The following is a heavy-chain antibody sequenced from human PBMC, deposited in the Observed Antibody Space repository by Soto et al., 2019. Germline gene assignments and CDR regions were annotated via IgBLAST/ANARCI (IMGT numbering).Heavy chain of an antibody. D-gene: IGHD2-15*01. CDR1: GFTFSSYA. J-gene: IGHJ6*02. Sequence: QVQLVESGGGVVQPGRSLRLSCAASGFTFSSYAMHWVRQAPGKGLEWVAVISYDGNNKYYADSVKGRFTISGDNSKNTLYLQMSSLRAEDTAVYYCARAGCDGGSCYTLVGLRYGMDVWGQGTTVTVSS. CDR2: ISYDGNNK. CDR3: ARAGCDGGSCYTLVGLRYGMDV. V-gene: IGHV3-30-3*01.